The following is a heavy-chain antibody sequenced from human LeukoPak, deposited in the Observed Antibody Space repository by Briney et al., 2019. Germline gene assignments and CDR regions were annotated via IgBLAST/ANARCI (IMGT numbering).Heavy chain of an antibody. CDR3: ARQKGRYYYDSSGYHPSDY. CDR1: GGSISSSSYY. D-gene: IGHD3-22*01. J-gene: IGHJ4*02. CDR2: IYYSGST. Sequence: SETLSLTCTVSGGSISSSSYYWGWIRQPPGKGLEWIGSIYYSGSTYYNPSLKSRVTISVDTSENQFSLKLSSVTAADTAVYYCARQKGRYYYDSSGYHPSDYWGQGTLVTVSS. V-gene: IGHV4-39*01.